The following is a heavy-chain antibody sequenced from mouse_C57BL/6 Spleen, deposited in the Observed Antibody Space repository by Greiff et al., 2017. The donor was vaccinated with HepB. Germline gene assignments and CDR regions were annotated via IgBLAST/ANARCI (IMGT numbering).Heavy chain of an antibody. CDR1: GYTFTSYT. CDR2: INPSSGYT. J-gene: IGHJ3*01. CDR3: ARSAKDSFAY. V-gene: IGHV1-4*01. Sequence: QVHVKQSGAELARPGASVKMSCKASGYTFTSYTMHWVKQRPGQGLEWIGYINPSSGYTKYNQKFKDKATLTADKSSSTAYMQLSSLTSEDSAVYYCARSAKDSFAYWGQGTLVTVSA.